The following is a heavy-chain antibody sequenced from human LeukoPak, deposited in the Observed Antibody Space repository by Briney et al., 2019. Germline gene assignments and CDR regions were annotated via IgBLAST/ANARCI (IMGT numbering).Heavy chain of an antibody. D-gene: IGHD6-19*01. CDR2: IYSGGST. J-gene: IGHJ5*02. V-gene: IGHV3-53*04. CDR3: AREKAVAGTGWFDP. CDR1: GFTVSSNY. Sequence: PGGSLRLSCAASGFTVSSNYMSWVRQAPGKGLGWVSVIYSGGSTYYADSVKGRFTISRHNSKNTLYLQMNSLRAEDTAVYYCAREKAVAGTGWFDPWGQGTLVTVSS.